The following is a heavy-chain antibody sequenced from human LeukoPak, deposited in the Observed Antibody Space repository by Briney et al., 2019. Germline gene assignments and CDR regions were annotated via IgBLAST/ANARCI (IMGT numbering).Heavy chain of an antibody. D-gene: IGHD6-6*01. V-gene: IGHV1-18*01. J-gene: IGHJ6*02. CDR3: ASGIAARPMDV. Sequence: APVMVSCKASGYTFTSYGISWVRRAPGQGLEWMGWISAYNGNTNYAQKLQGRVTMTTDTSTSTAYMELRSLRSDDTAVYYCASGIAARPMDVWGQGTTVTVSS. CDR2: ISAYNGNT. CDR1: GYTFTSYG.